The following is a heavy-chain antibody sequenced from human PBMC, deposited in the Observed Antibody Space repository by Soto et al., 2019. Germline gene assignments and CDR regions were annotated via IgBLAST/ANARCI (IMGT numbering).Heavy chain of an antibody. CDR1: GYTFTGYA. CDR3: ARAVAVPADFDY. Sequence: EASVKVSCKASGYTFTGYAMHWVRQAPGQRLEWMGWINAGNGNTKYSQKFQGRVTISRDTSASTAYMELSSLGSEDTAVYYCARAVAVPADFDYWGQGTLVTVSS. D-gene: IGHD6-19*01. CDR2: INAGNGNT. V-gene: IGHV1-3*01. J-gene: IGHJ4*02.